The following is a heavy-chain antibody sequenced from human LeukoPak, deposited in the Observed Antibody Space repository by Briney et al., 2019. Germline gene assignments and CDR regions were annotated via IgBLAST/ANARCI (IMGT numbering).Heavy chain of an antibody. D-gene: IGHD5-24*01. J-gene: IGHJ4*02. V-gene: IGHV3-33*08. CDR2: IWYDGSNK. CDR3: ASSTITATLDY. Sequence: AGGSLRLSCAASGFIFSFYGMHWVRQAPGKGLEWVAVIWYDGSNKYYADSVKGRFTISRDNSKNTLYLQMNSLRAEDTAVYYCASSTITATLDYWGQGTLVTVSS. CDR1: GFIFSFYG.